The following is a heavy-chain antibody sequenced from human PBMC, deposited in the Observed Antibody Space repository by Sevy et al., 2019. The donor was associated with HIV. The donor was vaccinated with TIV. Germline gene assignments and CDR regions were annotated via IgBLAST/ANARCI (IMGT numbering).Heavy chain of an antibody. D-gene: IGHD6-19*01. Sequence: SETLSLSCTVSGASINSYYWSWIRQPPGKGLEFIGYIYYIWSGNYNPSLKSRVTMAIDTSNNQFSLELSSVTAADTAVYYCARLSGTSGWYLYSVDYWGLGTLVTVSS. CDR2: IYYIWSG. CDR1: GASINSYY. V-gene: IGHV4-59*01. CDR3: ARLSGTSGWYLYSVDY. J-gene: IGHJ4*02.